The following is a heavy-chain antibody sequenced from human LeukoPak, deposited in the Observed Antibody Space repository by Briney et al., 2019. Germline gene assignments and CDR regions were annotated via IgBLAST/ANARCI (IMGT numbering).Heavy chain of an antibody. CDR2: ILNDGTWE. D-gene: IGHD3-16*01. CDR1: GFTYSDYG. Sequence: GGSLRLSCAASGFTYSDYGMHWVRQAPGRGLEWVAFILNDGTWEYYPDSVKGRLTISRDNSRNTLYLQMNSVRLEDTAIYYCVKGGSISHNWFDSWGQGTLVTVTS. J-gene: IGHJ5*01. CDR3: VKGGSISHNWFDS. V-gene: IGHV3-30*02.